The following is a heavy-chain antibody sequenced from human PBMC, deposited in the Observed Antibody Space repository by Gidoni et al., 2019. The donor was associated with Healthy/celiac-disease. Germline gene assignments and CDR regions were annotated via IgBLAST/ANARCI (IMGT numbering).Heavy chain of an antibody. Sequence: QMQLQQWGAGLLKPSETLSLTCAVYGGSFSGSYWSWIRQPPGKGLEWIGEINHSGSTNYNPSLKSRVTISVDTSKNQFSLKLSSVTAADTAVYYCARGRSCSSTSCYAPYFDYWGQGTLVTVSS. CDR1: GGSFSGSY. D-gene: IGHD2-2*01. J-gene: IGHJ4*02. CDR3: ARGRSCSSTSCYAPYFDY. V-gene: IGHV4-34*01. CDR2: INHSGST.